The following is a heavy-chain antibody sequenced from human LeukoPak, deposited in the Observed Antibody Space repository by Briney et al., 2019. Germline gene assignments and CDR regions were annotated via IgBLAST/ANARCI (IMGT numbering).Heavy chain of an antibody. D-gene: IGHD2-2*01. V-gene: IGHV3-23*01. Sequence: GGSLRLSCAASGFSFSGYIMNWVRQTPGKGLEWVSFSGTSGGSTYYADSVKGRFTVSRDDSKNTLYLQMNSLRAEDTALYYCGSRPAAALGALDLWGQGTLVSVSS. CDR2: SGTSGGST. J-gene: IGHJ4*02. CDR1: GFSFSGYI. CDR3: GSRPAAALGALDL.